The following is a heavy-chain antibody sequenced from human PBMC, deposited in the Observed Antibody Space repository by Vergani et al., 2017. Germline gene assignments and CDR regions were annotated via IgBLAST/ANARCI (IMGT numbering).Heavy chain of an antibody. D-gene: IGHD3-16*01. CDR3: ARGKGGRRGRRFDP. J-gene: IGHJ5*02. V-gene: IGHV4-34*01. CDR2: INHSGST. Sequence: QVQLQQWGAGLLKPSETLCLTCAVYGGSFSGYYWSWIRQPPGKGLEWIGEINHSGSTNYNPSLKSRVTISVDTSKNQFSLKLSSVTAADTAVYYCARGKGGRRGRRFDPWGQGTLVTVSS. CDR1: GGSFSGYY.